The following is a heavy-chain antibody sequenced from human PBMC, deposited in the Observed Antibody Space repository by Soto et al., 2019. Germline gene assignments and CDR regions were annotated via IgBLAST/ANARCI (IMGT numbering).Heavy chain of an antibody. D-gene: IGHD2-2*01. J-gene: IGHJ4*02. CDR2: INHSGST. CDR3: ARGLVVGYCSSTSCFPFDY. Sequence: QVQLQQWGAGLLKPSETLSLTCAVYGGSFSGYYWSWIRQPPGKGLEWIGEINHSGSTNYNPSLTSRVTRSVDTSKNQFSLKLSSVTAADTAVYYCARGLVVGYCSSTSCFPFDYWGQGTLVTVSS. V-gene: IGHV4-34*01. CDR1: GGSFSGYY.